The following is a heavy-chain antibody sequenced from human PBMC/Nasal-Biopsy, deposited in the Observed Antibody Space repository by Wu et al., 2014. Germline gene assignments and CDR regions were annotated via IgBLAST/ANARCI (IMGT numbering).Heavy chain of an antibody. Sequence: LRLSCAASGFSFRSYGMHWVRQAPGKGLEWVALISFDGSKKYSADSVKGRFTISRDNSKKTLYLQMNSLRSEDTAVYYCATAPVAGSVWGQGTLVTVSS. CDR2: ISFDGSKK. CDR1: GFSFRSYG. V-gene: IGHV3-30*03. D-gene: IGHD6-19*01. CDR3: ATAPVAGSV. J-gene: IGHJ4*02.